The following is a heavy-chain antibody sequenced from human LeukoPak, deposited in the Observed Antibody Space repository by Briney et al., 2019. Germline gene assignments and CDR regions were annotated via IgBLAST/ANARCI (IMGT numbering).Heavy chain of an antibody. V-gene: IGHV5-51*01. CDR3: ARTLLRSRRVDY. J-gene: IGHJ4*02. CDR1: GYSFTCSW. D-gene: IGHD2-15*01. Sequence: GESLKISCKGCGYSFTCSWICWVRQMPGKGLEWMGIIYPGDSDTRYSPSFQGQVAISADKSISTAYLQWSSLKASDTAMYYCARTLLRSRRVDYWGQGTLVTVSS. CDR2: IYPGDSDT.